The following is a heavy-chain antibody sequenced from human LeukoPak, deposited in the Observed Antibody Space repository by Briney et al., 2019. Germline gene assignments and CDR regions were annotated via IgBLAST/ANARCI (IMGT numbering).Heavy chain of an antibody. CDR1: GYTFTSYD. CDR3: ATGLRRFDWLSPPFDY. CDR2: MNPNSGNT. D-gene: IGHD3-9*01. Sequence: ASVKVSCKASGYTFTSYDINWVRQATGQGLEWMGWMNPNSGNTGYAQKFQGRVTMTRNTSISTAYMELSSLRSEDTAVYYCATGLRRFDWLSPPFDYWGQGTLVTVSS. J-gene: IGHJ4*02. V-gene: IGHV1-8*01.